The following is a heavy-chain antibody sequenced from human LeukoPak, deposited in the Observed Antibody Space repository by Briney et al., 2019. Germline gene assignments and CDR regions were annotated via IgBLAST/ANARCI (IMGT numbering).Heavy chain of an antibody. J-gene: IGHJ4*02. CDR1: GLTFSSYE. D-gene: IGHD1-26*01. CDR2: ISSSGSTI. Sequence: PGGSLRLSCAASGLTFSSYEMNWVRQAPGKGLEWVSYISSSGSTIYYADSVKGRFTISRDNAKNSLYLQMNSLRAEDTAVYYCARVDSGSYYFDYWGQGTLVTVSS. V-gene: IGHV3-48*03. CDR3: ARVDSGSYYFDY.